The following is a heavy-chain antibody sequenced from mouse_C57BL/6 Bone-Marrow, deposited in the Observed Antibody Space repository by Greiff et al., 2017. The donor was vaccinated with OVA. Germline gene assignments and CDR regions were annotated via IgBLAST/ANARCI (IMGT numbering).Heavy chain of an antibody. CDR3: AVGHIYYNGSSYSYYFDY. Sequence: QVQLQQPGAELVRPGTSVKLSCKASGYTFTSYWMHWVKQRPGQGLEWIGVIDPSDSYTNYNQKFKGKATLTVDTSSSTASMQLSSLTSEDSAVYYCAVGHIYYNGSSYSYYFDYWGQGTTLTVSS. CDR1: GYTFTSYW. V-gene: IGHV1-59*01. J-gene: IGHJ2*01. CDR2: IDPSDSYT. D-gene: IGHD1-1*01.